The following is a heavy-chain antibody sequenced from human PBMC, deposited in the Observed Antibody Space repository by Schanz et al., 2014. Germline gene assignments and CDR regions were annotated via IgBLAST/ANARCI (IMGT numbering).Heavy chain of an antibody. J-gene: IGHJ4*02. CDR2: ISGDHRNT. CDR1: GFSFSDYY. Sequence: PGGSLRLSCAASGFSFSDYYMSWIRQAPGKGLEWVSSISGDHRNTFYADSVKGRFTISRDNSKNTLYLQMNSLRAEDTALYYCARDRRNADLDYWGQGTLVTVSA. D-gene: IGHD1-1*01. V-gene: IGHV3-11*06. CDR3: ARDRRNADLDY.